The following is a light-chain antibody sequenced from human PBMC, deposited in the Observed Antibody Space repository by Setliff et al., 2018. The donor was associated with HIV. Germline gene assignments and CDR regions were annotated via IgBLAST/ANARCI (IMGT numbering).Light chain of an antibody. CDR1: SSDVGAYNY. V-gene: IGLV2-14*01. J-gene: IGLJ1*01. CDR3: SSYITNSTSYV. CDR2: EVS. Sequence: QSALAQPASVSGSPGQSITISCTGTSSDVGAYNYVSWYQQHPGKAPKLMIYEVSNRPSGVSNRFSGSKSGNTSSLTISGLQADDEADYYCSSYITNSTSYVFGTGTKVTVL.